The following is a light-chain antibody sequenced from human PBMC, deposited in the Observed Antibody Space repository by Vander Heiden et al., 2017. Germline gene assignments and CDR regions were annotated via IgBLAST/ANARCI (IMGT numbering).Light chain of an antibody. V-gene: IGKV1-8*01. Sequence: AIRMTQSPSSFSASTGDRVTITCRANQGISTYLAWYQQKPGKAPKLLIFAASTLESGVPSRFGGSGSGTDFTLTISCLQSEDFATYYCQQYYSYPGTFGQGTKEEIK. CDR1: QGISTY. CDR2: AAS. CDR3: QQYYSYPGT. J-gene: IGKJ1*01.